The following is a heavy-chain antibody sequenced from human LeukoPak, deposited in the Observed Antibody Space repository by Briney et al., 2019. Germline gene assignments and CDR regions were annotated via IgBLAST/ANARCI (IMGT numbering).Heavy chain of an antibody. V-gene: IGHV1-18*01. CDR3: ARDGGTSYEDWFDP. D-gene: IGHD1-26*01. CDR2: ISGYNGDT. Sequence: ASVKVSCKASGYTFTNYGINWVRQAPGQGLEWMGWISGYNGDTNYPQKLQGRVTMTTDTSTSTVYMELTSLRSDDTAVYCCARDGGTSYEDWFDPWGRGTLVTVSS. CDR1: GYTFTNYG. J-gene: IGHJ5*02.